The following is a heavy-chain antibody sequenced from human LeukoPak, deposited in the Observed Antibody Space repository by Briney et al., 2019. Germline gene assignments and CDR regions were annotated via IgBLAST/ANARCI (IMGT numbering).Heavy chain of an antibody. CDR3: SRESGAFCPFGY. CDR2: IYYSGST. Sequence: SETLSLTCTVSGVSISSFYWSWIRQPPGKGLEWIGYIYYSGSTNYNPSLKSRVTISADTFKNHFSLKLTSVTAADTAIYYCSRESGAFCPFGYWGQGTLVIVPS. D-gene: IGHD1-26*01. J-gene: IGHJ4*02. V-gene: IGHV4-59*12. CDR1: GVSISSFY.